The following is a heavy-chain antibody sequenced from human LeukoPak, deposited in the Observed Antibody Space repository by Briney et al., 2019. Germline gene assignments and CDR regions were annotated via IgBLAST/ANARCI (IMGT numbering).Heavy chain of an antibody. J-gene: IGHJ6*03. CDR1: GYTFTGYY. CDR3: ARDGLAVAGTVRHYYYYYYMDV. D-gene: IGHD6-19*01. CDR2: INPNSGGT. Sequence: ASVKVSCKASGYTFTGYYMHWVRQAPGQGLEWMGWINPNSGGTNYAQKFQGRVTMTRDTSISTAYMELSRLRSDDTAVYYCARDGLAVAGTVRHYYYYYYMDVWGKGTTVTVSS. V-gene: IGHV1-2*02.